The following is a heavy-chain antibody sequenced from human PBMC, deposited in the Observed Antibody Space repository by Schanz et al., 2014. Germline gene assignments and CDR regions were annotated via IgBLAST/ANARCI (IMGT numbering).Heavy chain of an antibody. CDR2: ISDDGSNH. D-gene: IGHD3-3*01. CDR3: AKDVDFWSGYYLDY. V-gene: IGHV3-30*04. Sequence: VQLVESGGGLVQPGRSLRLSCTGSGFPFGDYAVSWFRRAPGKGLEWVAVISDDGSNHYYPDSVKGRFTISRDNSKNTLYLQMNSLRSEDTAVYYCAKDVDFWSGYYLDYWGQGTLVTVSS. CDR1: GFPFGDYA. J-gene: IGHJ4*02.